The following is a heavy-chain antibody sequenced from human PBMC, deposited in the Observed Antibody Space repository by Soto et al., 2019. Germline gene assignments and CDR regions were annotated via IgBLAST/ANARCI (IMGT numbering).Heavy chain of an antibody. CDR3: ARGFSSMSWFAP. V-gene: IGHV4-59*01. D-gene: IGHD6-19*01. CDR2: IYDSGST. Sequence: SETLSLTCTVSGVSISRFYWSWIRQPPGKGLEYIGCIYDSGSTNFNPSLKSRVTMSVDTSRTQFSLKLRSVTAADTAMYFCARGFSSMSWFAPWGQGILVTVSS. J-gene: IGHJ5*02. CDR1: GVSISRFY.